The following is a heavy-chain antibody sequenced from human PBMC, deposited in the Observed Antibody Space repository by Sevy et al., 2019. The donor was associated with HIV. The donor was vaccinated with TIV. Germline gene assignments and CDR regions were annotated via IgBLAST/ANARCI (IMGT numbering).Heavy chain of an antibody. Sequence: GGSLRLSCTXSGFXXXXHAMHWVRXAPGKXLQWVALIXXXXXAKYYADSVKGRFTISRDISKNTLYLQMNSLRAXDTAVYYXAREAGYXPGXVXGNYWGQGTLVTVSS. J-gene: IGHJ4*02. CDR2: IXXXXXAK. CDR1: GFXXXXHA. CDR3: AREAGYXPGXVXGNY. V-gene: IGHV3-30-3*01. D-gene: IGHD2-8*02.